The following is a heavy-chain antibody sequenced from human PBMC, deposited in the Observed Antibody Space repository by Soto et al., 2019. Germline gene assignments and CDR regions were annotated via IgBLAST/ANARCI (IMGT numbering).Heavy chain of an antibody. CDR2: IYHSGST. J-gene: IGHJ5*02. CDR1: GGSISSGGYS. Sequence: QLQLQESGSGLVKPSQTLSLTCAVSGGSISSGGYSWSWIRQPPGKGLEWIGYIYHSGSTYYNPSLKSRVTISVDRSKNQFSLKLSSVTAADTAVYYCARVTYSNYVGWFDPWGQGTLVTVSS. V-gene: IGHV4-30-2*01. CDR3: ARVTYSNYVGWFDP. D-gene: IGHD4-4*01.